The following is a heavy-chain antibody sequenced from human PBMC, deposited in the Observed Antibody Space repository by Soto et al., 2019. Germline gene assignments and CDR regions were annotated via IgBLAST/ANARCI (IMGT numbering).Heavy chain of an antibody. D-gene: IGHD2-2*01. CDR3: ARELGDIVVVPAAPKRSSYGMDV. J-gene: IGHJ6*02. V-gene: IGHV3-30-3*01. CDR1: GFTFSSYA. Sequence: QVQLVESGGGVVQPGRSLRLSCAASGFTFSSYAMHWVRQAPGKGLEWVAVISYDGSNKYYADSVKGRFTISRDNSKNSLYLQMNSLRAEDTAVYYCARELGDIVVVPAAPKRSSYGMDVWGQGTTVTVSS. CDR2: ISYDGSNK.